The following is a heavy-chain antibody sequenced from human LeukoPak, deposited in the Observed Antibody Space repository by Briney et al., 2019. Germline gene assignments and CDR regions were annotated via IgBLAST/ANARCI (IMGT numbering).Heavy chain of an antibody. Sequence: GESLKISCKGSGYSFTSYWIGWVRQMPGKGLEWMGIIYPGDSDTRYSPSFQGQVTISADKSISTAYLQWSSLKASDTAMYYCARYSGYCGGDCYSLWFDPWGQGTLVTVSS. J-gene: IGHJ5*02. CDR3: ARYSGYCGGDCYSLWFDP. CDR2: IYPGDSDT. CDR1: GYSFTSYW. V-gene: IGHV5-51*01. D-gene: IGHD2-21*02.